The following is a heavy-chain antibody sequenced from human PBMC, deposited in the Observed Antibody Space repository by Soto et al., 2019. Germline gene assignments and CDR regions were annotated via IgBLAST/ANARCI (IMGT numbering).Heavy chain of an antibody. CDR3: AKERWLQRYYYGMDV. V-gene: IGHV3-23*01. Sequence: WGSLRLSCAASGFTFSSYAMSWVRQAPGKGLEWVSAISGSGGSTYYADSVKGRFTISRDNSKNTLYLQINSLRAEDTAAYYCAKERWLQRYYYGMDVWGQGTTVTVSS. D-gene: IGHD5-12*01. J-gene: IGHJ6*02. CDR1: GFTFSSYA. CDR2: ISGSGGST.